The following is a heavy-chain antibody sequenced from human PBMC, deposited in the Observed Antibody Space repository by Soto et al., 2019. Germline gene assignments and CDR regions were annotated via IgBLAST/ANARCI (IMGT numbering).Heavy chain of an antibody. CDR2: ISYDGTNK. CDR3: AKAVPPFVVVTASDY. D-gene: IGHD2-21*02. V-gene: IGHV3-30*18. CDR1: GFTFRNFG. Sequence: PGGSLRLSCAASGFTFRNFGMHWVRQAPGKGLEWVAVISYDGTNKYYADSVKGRFTISRDNSKNTLYLQINSLRAEDTAVYYCAKAVPPFVVVTASDYCGPGTLLTVSS. J-gene: IGHJ4*02.